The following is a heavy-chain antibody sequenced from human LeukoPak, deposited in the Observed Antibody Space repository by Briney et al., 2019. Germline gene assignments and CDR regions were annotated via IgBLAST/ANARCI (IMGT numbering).Heavy chain of an antibody. CDR3: ARPSRMTPVVFDY. D-gene: IGHD4-23*01. Sequence: WVRQAPGKGLEWVGSIYYSGSTYYNPSLKSRVTISVDTSKRQFSLKLNSVTAADTAVYHCARPSRMTPVVFDYWGQGTLVTVSS. J-gene: IGHJ4*02. CDR2: IYYSGST. V-gene: IGHV4-39*01.